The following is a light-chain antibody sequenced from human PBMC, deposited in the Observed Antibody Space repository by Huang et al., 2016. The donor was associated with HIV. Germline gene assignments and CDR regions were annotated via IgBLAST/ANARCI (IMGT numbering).Light chain of an antibody. J-gene: IGKJ1*01. CDR2: GAS. CDR1: QGISNS. V-gene: IGKV1-NL1*01. Sequence: DIQMTQSPPSLSASVADRVTITCRASQGISNSLAWYQQKPGKPPRLLVSGASKLESGVPSRFIGSGSGTDYTLTISSLQPEDFATYYCQQYFSALWTFGQGTKV. CDR3: QQYFSALWT.